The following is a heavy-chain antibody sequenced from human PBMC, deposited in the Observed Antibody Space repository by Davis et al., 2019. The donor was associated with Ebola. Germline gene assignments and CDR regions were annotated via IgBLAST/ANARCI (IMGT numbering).Heavy chain of an antibody. V-gene: IGHV4-34*01. CDR1: GGSFSGYY. Sequence: SETLSLTCAVYGGSFSGYYWSWIRQPPGKGLEWIGEINHSGSTNYNPSLKSRVTMSVDTSKNQFSLKLSSVTAADTAVYYCARAIGGRGGWFDPWGQGTLVTVSS. CDR3: ARAIGGRGGWFDP. J-gene: IGHJ5*02. D-gene: IGHD3-16*01. CDR2: INHSGST.